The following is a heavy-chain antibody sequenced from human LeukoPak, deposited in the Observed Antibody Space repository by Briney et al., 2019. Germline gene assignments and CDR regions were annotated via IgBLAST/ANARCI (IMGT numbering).Heavy chain of an antibody. Sequence: PSETLSLTCAVYGGSFSGYYWSWIRQPPGKGLEWIGEINHSGSTNYNPSLKSRVTISVDTSKNQFSLKLSSVTAADTAVYYCARHRAMDRQWLGTFDYWGQGTLVTVSS. J-gene: IGHJ4*02. D-gene: IGHD6-19*01. CDR2: INHSGST. V-gene: IGHV4-34*01. CDR3: ARHRAMDRQWLGTFDY. CDR1: GGSFSGYY.